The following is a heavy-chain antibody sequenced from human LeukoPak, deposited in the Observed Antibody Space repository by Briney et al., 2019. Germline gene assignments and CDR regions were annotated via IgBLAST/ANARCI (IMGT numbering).Heavy chain of an antibody. CDR1: GGSISSSSYY. J-gene: IGHJ4*02. V-gene: IGHV4-39*01. CDR3: ARLKDRITRSDYFDY. Sequence: PSETLSLTCTGTGGSISSSSYYWGWIRQPPGKGLEWIGSIYYSGSTYYNPSLKSRVTISVDTSKNQFSLKLSSVTAADTAVYYCARLKDRITRSDYFDYWGQGTLVTVSS. CDR2: IYYSGST. D-gene: IGHD3-10*01.